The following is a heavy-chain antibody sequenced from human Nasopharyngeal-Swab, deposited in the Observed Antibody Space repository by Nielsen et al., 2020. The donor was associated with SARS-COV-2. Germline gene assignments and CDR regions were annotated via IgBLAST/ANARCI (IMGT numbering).Heavy chain of an antibody. Sequence: SETLSLTCAVYGGSFSGYYWSWIRQPPGKGLEWIGEINHSGSTNYNPSLKSRVTISVDTSKNQSSLKLSSVTAADTAVYYCARCIAAAGPYYYYMDVWGKGTTVTVSS. CDR2: INHSGST. J-gene: IGHJ6*03. V-gene: IGHV4-34*01. D-gene: IGHD6-13*01. CDR3: ARCIAAAGPYYYYMDV. CDR1: GGSFSGYY.